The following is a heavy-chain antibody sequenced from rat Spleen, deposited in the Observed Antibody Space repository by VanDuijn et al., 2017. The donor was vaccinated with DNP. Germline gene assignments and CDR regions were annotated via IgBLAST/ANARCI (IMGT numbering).Heavy chain of an antibody. CDR3: TREGTALFAY. CDR2: MWSFGSA. CDR1: GFSLTSFH. D-gene: IGHD4-3*01. V-gene: IGHV2-30*01. J-gene: IGHJ3*01. Sequence: QVQLKESGPGLVQPSQTLSLTCTVSGFSLTSFHVHWIRQSVRKGLEWMGIMWSFGSADYNSALKSRLSISRDTSKSQVFLNMNSLQTEYTAIYFCTREGTALFAYWGQGTLVTVSS.